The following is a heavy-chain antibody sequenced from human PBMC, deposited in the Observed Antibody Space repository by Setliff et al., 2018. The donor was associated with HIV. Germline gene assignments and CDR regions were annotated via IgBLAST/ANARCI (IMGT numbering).Heavy chain of an antibody. Sequence: SETLSLTCTVSGVSIENNFWSWFRQPPGKGLEWIGYISYTGSTNYDPSLKSRLTIVADTSKSQFSLKLTSVTVADTAVCYCARGAYIKMNYCFDYWGRGTLVTVSS. J-gene: IGHJ4*02. CDR1: GVSIENNF. CDR3: ARGAYIKMNYCFDY. CDR2: ISYTGST. D-gene: IGHD3-16*01. V-gene: IGHV4-59*01.